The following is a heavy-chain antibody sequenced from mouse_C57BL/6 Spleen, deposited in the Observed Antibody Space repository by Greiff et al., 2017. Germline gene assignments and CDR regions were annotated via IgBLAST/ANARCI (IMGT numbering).Heavy chain of an antibody. CDR2: IDPSDSYT. CDR1: GYTFTSYW. D-gene: IGHD2-4*01. J-gene: IGHJ4*01. Sequence: VQLQQPGAELVRPGTSVKLSCKASGYTFTSYWMHWVKQRPGQGLEWIGVIDPSDSYTNYNQKFKGKATVTEDTSSSTAYLQLSSLTSEDTAVYYCARGGLRRDYDLDDWGQGTSVTVSS. V-gene: IGHV1-59*01. CDR3: ARGGLRRDYDLDD.